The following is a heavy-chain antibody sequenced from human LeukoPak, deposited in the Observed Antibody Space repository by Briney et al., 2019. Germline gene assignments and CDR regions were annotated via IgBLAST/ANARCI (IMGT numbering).Heavy chain of an antibody. J-gene: IGHJ4*02. Sequence: GGSLRFSCAASGFTFSSSWMHWVRQAPGKGLVWVSRINSDGSTTNYADSVKGRFTISRDNAKNTVYLQMSGLRDDDTALYFCVRGAGGPRNYVLDYWGQGALVSVSS. CDR1: GFTFSSSW. V-gene: IGHV3-74*01. CDR2: INSDGSTT. D-gene: IGHD3-10*02. CDR3: VRGAGGPRNYVLDY.